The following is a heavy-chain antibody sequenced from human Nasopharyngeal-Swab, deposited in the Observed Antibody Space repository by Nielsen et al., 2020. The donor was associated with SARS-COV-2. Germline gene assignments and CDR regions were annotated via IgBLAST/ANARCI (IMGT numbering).Heavy chain of an antibody. CDR2: IYYSGST. V-gene: IGHV4-39*01. CDR3: ARRKREEVRGVRYYFDY. J-gene: IGHJ4*02. D-gene: IGHD3-10*01. Sequence: WIRQPPGKGLEWIGGIYYSGSTYYNPSLKSRVTISVDTSKNQFSLKLSSVTAADTAVYYCARRKREEVRGVRYYFDYWGQGTRVTVSS.